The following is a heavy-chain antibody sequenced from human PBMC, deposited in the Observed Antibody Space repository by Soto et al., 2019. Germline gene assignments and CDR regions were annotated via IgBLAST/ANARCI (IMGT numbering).Heavy chain of an antibody. V-gene: IGHV1-18*04. Sequence: QVQLVQSGAEVKKPGASVKVSCKASGYTFTSYGISWVLQAPGQGLEWMGWISAYNVNTNYAQKLQGRVTMTTDTSTSKGYMELRSLRYDDTAVYYCAIVVVPAARTSKKRYCSGGSCYIPDSWVQGTLVTVSS. D-gene: IGHD2-15*01. CDR3: AIVVVPAARTSKKRYCSGGSCYIPDS. J-gene: IGHJ4*02. CDR1: GYTFTSYG. CDR2: ISAYNVNT.